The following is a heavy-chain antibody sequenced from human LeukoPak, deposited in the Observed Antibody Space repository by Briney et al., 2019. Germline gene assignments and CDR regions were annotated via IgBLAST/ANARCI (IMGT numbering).Heavy chain of an antibody. J-gene: IGHJ3*02. CDR1: GFTFSDYY. D-gene: IGHD3-22*01. CDR2: ISSSGSTI. V-gene: IGHV3-11*04. CDR3: AREYPSYYYDSSGYGFPVDI. Sequence: GGSLRLSCAASGFTFSDYYMSWIRQAPGKGLEWVSYISSSGSTIYYADSVKGRFTISRDNAKNSLYLQMNSLRAEDTAVYYCAREYPSYYYDSSGYGFPVDIWGQGTMVTVSS.